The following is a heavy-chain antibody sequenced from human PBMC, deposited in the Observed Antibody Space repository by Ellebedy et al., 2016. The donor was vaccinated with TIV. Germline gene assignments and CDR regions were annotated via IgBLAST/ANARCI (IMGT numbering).Heavy chain of an antibody. J-gene: IGHJ3*02. Sequence: MPSETLSLTCTVSGGSISSYYWGWIRQPPGKGLEWIGSIYYSGSTYYNPSLKSRVTISVETSKNQFSLKLSSVTAADTAVYYCARRITMFLDAFDIWGQGTMVTVSS. D-gene: IGHD3-10*02. CDR2: IYYSGST. CDR3: ARRITMFLDAFDI. V-gene: IGHV4-39*01. CDR1: GGSISSYY.